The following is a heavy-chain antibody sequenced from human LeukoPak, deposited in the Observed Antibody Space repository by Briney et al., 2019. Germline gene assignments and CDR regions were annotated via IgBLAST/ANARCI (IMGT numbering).Heavy chain of an antibody. CDR1: GFSFSSYS. J-gene: IGHJ5*02. V-gene: IGHV3-21*01. Sequence: GGSLRLSCAASGFSFSSYSMNWVRQAPGKGLEWVSSISTSSSYIYYADSVKGRFTISRDNAKNSLYLQMNSLRAEDTAMYYCARDSRMNYYASWGRGTLVTVSS. CDR2: ISTSSSYI. D-gene: IGHD3-3*01. CDR3: ARDSRMNYYAS.